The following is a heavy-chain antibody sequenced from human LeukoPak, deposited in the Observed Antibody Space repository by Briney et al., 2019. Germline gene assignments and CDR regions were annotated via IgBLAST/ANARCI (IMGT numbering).Heavy chain of an antibody. CDR3: ARGPFIYCSGGSCYSEVYYYYYMDV. D-gene: IGHD2-15*01. V-gene: IGHV1-8*01. Sequence: ASVKVSCKASGYTFTSYDINWVRQATGQGLEWMGWMNPNSGNTGYAQKFQGRVTMTRNTSISTAYMELSSLRSGDTAVYYCARGPFIYCSGGSCYSEVYYYYYMDVWGKGTTVTVSS. J-gene: IGHJ6*03. CDR1: GYTFTSYD. CDR2: MNPNSGNT.